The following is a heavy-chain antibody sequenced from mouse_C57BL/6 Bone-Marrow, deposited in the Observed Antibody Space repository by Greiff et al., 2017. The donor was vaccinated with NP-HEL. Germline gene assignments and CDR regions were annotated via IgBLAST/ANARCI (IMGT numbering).Heavy chain of an antibody. CDR1: GFSLTSYG. V-gene: IGHV2-2*01. CDR2: IWSGGST. J-gene: IGHJ4*01. D-gene: IGHD1-3*01. CDR3: ARHNLDY. Sequence: QVQLQQSGPGLVQPSQSLSITCTVSGFSLTSYGVHWVRQSPGKGLEWLGVIWSGGSTDDNAAFISRLSISKDNSKSQVFFKMNSLQADDTAIYYCARHNLDYWGQGTSVTVSS.